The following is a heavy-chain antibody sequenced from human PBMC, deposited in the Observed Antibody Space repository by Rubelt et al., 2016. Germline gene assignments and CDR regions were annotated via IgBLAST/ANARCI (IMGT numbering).Heavy chain of an antibody. CDR3: ARGGTTVTDYYFDY. CDR2: IYYSGSH. D-gene: IGHD4-17*01. CDR1: GGSFSGYY. V-gene: IGHV4-34*09. Sequence: QVQLQESGPGLVKPSETLSLTCAVYGGSFSGYYWSWIRQPPGKGLEWIGYIYYSGSHYYNPPLRRRLAHLVDTSNNHFSLKRSAVTAADTAVYYCARGGTTVTDYYFDYWGQGTPVTVSS. J-gene: IGHJ4*02.